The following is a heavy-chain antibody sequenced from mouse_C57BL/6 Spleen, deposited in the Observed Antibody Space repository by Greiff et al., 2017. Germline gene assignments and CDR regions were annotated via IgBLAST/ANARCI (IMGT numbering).Heavy chain of an antibody. J-gene: IGHJ2*01. Sequence: VQLQQSGPELVKPGASVKISCKASGYTFTDYYMNWVKQSHGKSLEWIGDINPNNGGTSYNQKFKGKATLTVDKSSSTAYMELRSLTSEDSAVYYCARVGALLRLDYCGQGTTLTVSS. CDR3: ARVGALLRLDY. CDR1: GYTFTDYY. CDR2: INPNNGGT. V-gene: IGHV1-26*01. D-gene: IGHD1-2*01.